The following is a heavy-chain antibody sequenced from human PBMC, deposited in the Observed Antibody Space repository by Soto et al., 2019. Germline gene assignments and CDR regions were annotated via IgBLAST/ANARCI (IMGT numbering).Heavy chain of an antibody. CDR2: ISGSGGST. V-gene: IGHV3-23*01. Sequence: EVQLLESGGGLVQPGGSLRLSCAAYGFTFSSYAMSWVRQAPGKGLEWVSAISGSGGSTYYADSVKGRFTISRDNSKNTLYLQMNSLRAEDTAVYYCAKVRSGSYYKAPHFDYWGQGTLVTVSS. J-gene: IGHJ4*02. CDR3: AKVRSGSYYKAPHFDY. D-gene: IGHD3-10*01. CDR1: GFTFSSYA.